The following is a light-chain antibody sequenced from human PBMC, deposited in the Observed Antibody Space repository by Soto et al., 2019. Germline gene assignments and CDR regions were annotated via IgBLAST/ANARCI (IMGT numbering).Light chain of an antibody. Sequence: EIVLTQSPGTLSLSPGERATLSCRTSQRLASGYLAWYQQKPGQAPRLLLYGVSTRATGIPDRFSGSGSGTDFTLAISRVEPEDFAVYFCQQYADSPITFGQGTRLENK. CDR2: GVS. CDR1: QRLASGY. V-gene: IGKV3-20*01. J-gene: IGKJ5*01. CDR3: QQYADSPIT.